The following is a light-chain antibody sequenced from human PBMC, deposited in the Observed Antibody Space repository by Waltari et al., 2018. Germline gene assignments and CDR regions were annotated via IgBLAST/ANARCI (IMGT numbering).Light chain of an antibody. CDR2: GAF. V-gene: IGKV3-20*01. CDR3: QHYGSSTYT. J-gene: IGKJ2*01. Sequence: EIVFTQSPGTLSLSPGERATLSCRAGQSVSSTYLAWYQQKPGQAPRLLIYGAFNSATGIPDRFSGSGSGTDFTLTISRLEPEDFAVYYCQHYGSSTYTFGQGTKLEIK. CDR1: QSVSSTY.